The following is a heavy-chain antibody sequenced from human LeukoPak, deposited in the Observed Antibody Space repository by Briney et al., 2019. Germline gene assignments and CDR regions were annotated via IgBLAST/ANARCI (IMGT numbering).Heavy chain of an antibody. Sequence: GGSLRLSCAAPGFTFSHHAMSWVRQAPGKGLEWVSNIRATSGTTFYADSVKGRFTISRDNSKNTLYLQMNSLRAEDTAVYYCAKVVSGSRNALDVWGQGTMVAVSS. CDR1: GFTFSHHA. CDR2: IRATSGTT. CDR3: AKVVSGSRNALDV. V-gene: IGHV3-23*01. D-gene: IGHD3-22*01. J-gene: IGHJ3*01.